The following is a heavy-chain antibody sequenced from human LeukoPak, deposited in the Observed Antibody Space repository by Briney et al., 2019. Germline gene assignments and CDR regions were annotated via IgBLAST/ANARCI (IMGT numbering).Heavy chain of an antibody. D-gene: IGHD2-21*02. CDR3: ARYEQRPGVTASDP. V-gene: IGHV3-11*06. Sequence: PGGSLRLSCAASGFIFSDYYMTWIRQAPGKGLEWLSYISGSGSDTNYADSVKGRFTISRDYARNTLYLQMNSLGVEDTAMYYCARYEQRPGVTASDPWSQGTLVTVSS. CDR2: ISGSGSDT. J-gene: IGHJ5*02. CDR1: GFIFSDYY.